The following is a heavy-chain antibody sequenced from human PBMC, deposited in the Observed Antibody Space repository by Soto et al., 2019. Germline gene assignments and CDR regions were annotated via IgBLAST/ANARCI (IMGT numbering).Heavy chain of an antibody. CDR2: IKHSGST. V-gene: IGHV4-34*01. D-gene: IGHD5-18*01. J-gene: IGHJ4*02. Sequence: QVQLQQWGAGLLKPSETLSLTCAVYGGSFSGYYWSWIRQPPGNGLEWIGEIKHSGSTNYNPSLKSRVTISVDTLKNQFSLKLSSVTAAVTAVYYCASRERRGYCYGVAGLRYWGQGTLVTVSS. CDR1: GGSFSGYY. CDR3: ASRERRGYCYGVAGLRY.